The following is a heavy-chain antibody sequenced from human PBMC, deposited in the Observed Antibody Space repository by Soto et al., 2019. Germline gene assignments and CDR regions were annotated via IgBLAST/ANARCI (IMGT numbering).Heavy chain of an antibody. CDR1: GFTFDDFA. V-gene: IGHV3-9*01. CDR3: AKDIPGYSSGGN. D-gene: IGHD6-19*01. J-gene: IGHJ4*02. Sequence: EVQLVESGGGLVQPGRSLRLTCAASGFTFDDFAMHWVRQAPGKGLEWVSGISWNGGTKAYADSVKGRFTISRDNAENALYLHMNSLRLGDTAWYYGAKDIPGYSSGGNWGQGTLVTVSS. CDR2: ISWNGGTK.